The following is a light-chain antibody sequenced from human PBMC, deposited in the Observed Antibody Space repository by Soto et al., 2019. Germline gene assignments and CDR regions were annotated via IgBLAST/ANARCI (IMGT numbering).Light chain of an antibody. CDR1: SGHSSYT. CDR3: QSWCSGSVV. CDR2: LKSDGSH. Sequence: QPVLTQSPSASASLGASVKLTCTLSSGHSSYTIAWHQQQPEKGPRYLMKLKSDGSHIKGDGIPDRFSGSSSGTERYLTISRLQSEDEADYYCQSWCSGSVVFGGGTKLTVL. J-gene: IGLJ2*01. V-gene: IGLV4-69*01.